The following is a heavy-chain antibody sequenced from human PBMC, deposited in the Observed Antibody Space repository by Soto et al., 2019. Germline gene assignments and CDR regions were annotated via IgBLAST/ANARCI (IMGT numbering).Heavy chain of an antibody. Sequence: GGSLRLSCAASGFTFRSFTMNWVRQAPGKGLEWVSTISSNSAYIYYTDALRGRFTISRDNAKNSLHLQMNSLRAEDTAVYYCTRDASRDSSARGWFDPWGPGTLVTSPQ. CDR1: GFTFRSFT. D-gene: IGHD6-13*01. J-gene: IGHJ5*02. CDR2: ISSNSAYI. CDR3: TRDASRDSSARGWFDP. V-gene: IGHV3-21*01.